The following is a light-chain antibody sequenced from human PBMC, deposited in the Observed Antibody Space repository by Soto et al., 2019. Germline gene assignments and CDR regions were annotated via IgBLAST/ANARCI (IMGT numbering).Light chain of an antibody. CDR2: AAS. CDR3: LQKYFYPCT. CDR1: QGIRTD. J-gene: IGKJ3*01. V-gene: IGKV1-6*01. Sequence: AIQMTQSPSSLSASVGDRVTITCRASQGIRTDLDWFQQKPGKAPKLLIYAASNLQSGVPARLSGSGSGTDFTLTISSLQPEDFATYYCLQKYFYPCTFGPGTKVDI.